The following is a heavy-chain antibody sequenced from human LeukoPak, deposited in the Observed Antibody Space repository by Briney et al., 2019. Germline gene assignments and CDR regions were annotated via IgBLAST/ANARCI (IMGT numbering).Heavy chain of an antibody. CDR3: TTHVMGYDITGAFDH. J-gene: IGHJ4*02. CDR1: GFTFSGSA. Sequence: PGGSLKLSCAASGFTFSGSAMHWVRQSSGKGLEWVGRIRTKAHTYATTYGESMKGRFTISRDDSKNTAHLQMNSLKTEDTAVYYCTTHVMGYDITGAFDHSGQGTLVTVSS. D-gene: IGHD3-22*01. CDR2: IRTKAHTYAT. V-gene: IGHV3-73*01.